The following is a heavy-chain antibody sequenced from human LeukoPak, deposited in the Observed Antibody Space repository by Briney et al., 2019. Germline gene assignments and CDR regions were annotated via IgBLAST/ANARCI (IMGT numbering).Heavy chain of an antibody. CDR3: ARDKYDFWSGYFGADP. J-gene: IGHJ5*02. CDR2: IYYSGST. CDR1: GGSISSGGYY. D-gene: IGHD3-3*01. Sequence: PSETLSLTCTVSGGSISSGGYYWSWIRQHPGKGLEWIGYIYYSGSTYYNPSLKSRVTISVDMSKNQFSLKLSSVTAADTAVYYCARDKYDFWSGYFGADPWGQGTLVTVSS. V-gene: IGHV4-31*03.